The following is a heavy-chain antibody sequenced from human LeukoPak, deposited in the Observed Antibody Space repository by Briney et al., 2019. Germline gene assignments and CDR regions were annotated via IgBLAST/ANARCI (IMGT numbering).Heavy chain of an antibody. J-gene: IGHJ4*02. CDR2: ISGSGGST. V-gene: IGHV3-23*01. D-gene: IGHD4-23*01. CDR1: GFTFSSYA. Sequence: PGGSQRLSCAASGFTFSSYAMTWVRQAPGKGLEWVSTISGSGGSTYYADSVKGRFTISRDNSKNTLYLQMNSLRAEDTAVYYCARDLVKWDYWGQGTLVSVSS. CDR3: ARDLVKWDY.